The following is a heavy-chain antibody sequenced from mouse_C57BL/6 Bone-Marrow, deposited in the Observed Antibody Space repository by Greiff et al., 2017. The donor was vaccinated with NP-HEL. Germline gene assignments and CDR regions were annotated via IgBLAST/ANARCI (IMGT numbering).Heavy chain of an antibody. Sequence: EVHLVESGGGLVQPGGSLKLSCAASGFTFSDYGMAWVRQAPRKGPEWVAFISNLAYSIYYADTVTGRFTISRENAKNTLYLEMSSLRSEDTAMYYCARRNYYGSSYAMDYWGQGTSVTVSS. V-gene: IGHV5-15*01. CDR2: ISNLAYSI. CDR1: GFTFSDYG. D-gene: IGHD1-1*01. J-gene: IGHJ4*01. CDR3: ARRNYYGSSYAMDY.